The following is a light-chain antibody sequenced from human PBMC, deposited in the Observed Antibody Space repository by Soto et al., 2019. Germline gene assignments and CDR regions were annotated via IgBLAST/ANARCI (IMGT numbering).Light chain of an antibody. CDR3: QQSYTTASIT. CDR1: QSISRN. V-gene: IGKV1-39*01. Sequence: DIQMTQSPSSLSASLGDRVTITCRASQSISRNLNWYQHKPGKAPKLLIYAASSLQNGVPSRFSGGGSGTEFTLSISSLQPEDFGTYYCQQSYTTASITFGQGTRLEIK. J-gene: IGKJ5*01. CDR2: AAS.